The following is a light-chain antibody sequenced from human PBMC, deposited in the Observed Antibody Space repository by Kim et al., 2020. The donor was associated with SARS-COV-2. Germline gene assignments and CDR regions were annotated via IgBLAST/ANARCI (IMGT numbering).Light chain of an antibody. CDR1: ALPEKQ. V-gene: IGLV3-25*03. J-gene: IGLJ1*01. CDR3: QSADGSGTYV. CDR2: KDS. Sequence: VSPRQTARITCSGDALPEKQTYWYQQKSGQAPLLLIYKDSERPSGIPGRFSGSSSGTTVTLTISGDQAEDDADYYCQSADGSGTYVFGTGTKVTVL.